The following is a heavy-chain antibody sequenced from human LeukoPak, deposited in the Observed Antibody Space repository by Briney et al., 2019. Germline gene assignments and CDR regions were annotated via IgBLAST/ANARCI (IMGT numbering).Heavy chain of an antibody. CDR2: ISYSGST. Sequence: PSETLSLTCTVSGGSISSYYWSWIRQPPGKGLEWIGYISYSGSTNYNPSLKSRVTISVDTSKNHFSLKLSSVTAADTAVYYCARHAIDSSGYYLDYFDSWGQGTLVTVSS. CDR1: GGSISSYY. D-gene: IGHD3-22*01. J-gene: IGHJ4*02. CDR3: ARHAIDSSGYYLDYFDS. V-gene: IGHV4-59*08.